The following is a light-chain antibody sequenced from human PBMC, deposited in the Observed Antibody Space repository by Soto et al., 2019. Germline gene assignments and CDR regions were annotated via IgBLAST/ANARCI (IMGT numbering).Light chain of an antibody. Sequence: DIQMTQSPSTLSGSVGDRVTITCLASQTISTWMAWYQQKPGKAPKLLVYDASTLQSGVASRFSGSGSGTEFTLIISGLQPDDSATYYCQQYTNTNNPWMFGQGTKVDIK. CDR1: QTISTW. CDR2: DAS. V-gene: IGKV1-5*01. CDR3: QQYTNTNNPWM. J-gene: IGKJ1*01.